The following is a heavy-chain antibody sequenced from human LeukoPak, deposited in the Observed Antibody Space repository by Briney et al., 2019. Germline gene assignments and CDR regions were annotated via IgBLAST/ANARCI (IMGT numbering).Heavy chain of an antibody. Sequence: SETLPLTRAVSGYSVSSAYYWAWIRQPPGAGLEWIGSIYPSGTTYYKSSLRSRLIISIDASKNQFSLRLSSVTAADTAMYYCARRPESPITGFDFWGQGALAAVSS. D-gene: IGHD1-14*01. CDR1: GYSVSSAYY. CDR3: ARRPESPITGFDF. V-gene: IGHV4-38-2*01. J-gene: IGHJ4*02. CDR2: IYPSGTT.